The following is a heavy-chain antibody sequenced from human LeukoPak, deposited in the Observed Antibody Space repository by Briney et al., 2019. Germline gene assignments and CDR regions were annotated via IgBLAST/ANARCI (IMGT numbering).Heavy chain of an antibody. CDR3: ARDDKFDY. J-gene: IGHJ4*02. Sequence: GGSLRLSCAVSGLIFSSYWKSWVRHAPRKGLEWVANIKQDGSEKFYVDSVKGRFTISRDNAKHSLYLQMNSLRAEDTAVYYCARDDKFDYWGQGTLVTVSS. CDR2: IKQDGSEK. CDR1: GLIFSSYW. V-gene: IGHV3-7*01. D-gene: IGHD3-22*01.